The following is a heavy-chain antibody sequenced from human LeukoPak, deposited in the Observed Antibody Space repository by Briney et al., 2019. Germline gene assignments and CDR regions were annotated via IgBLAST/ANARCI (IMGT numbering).Heavy chain of an antibody. D-gene: IGHD1-26*01. CDR1: GYTFTGYY. CDR3: AREGSGSDFTAFDI. Sequence: ASVKVSCKTSGYTFTGYYMHWVRQAPGQGLEWMGWINPNTGGTHYAQKFQGRVTMTRDTSISTAYMEVSRLRSDDTAVYYCAREGSGSDFTAFDIWGQGTMVTVSS. J-gene: IGHJ3*02. CDR2: INPNTGGT. V-gene: IGHV1-2*02.